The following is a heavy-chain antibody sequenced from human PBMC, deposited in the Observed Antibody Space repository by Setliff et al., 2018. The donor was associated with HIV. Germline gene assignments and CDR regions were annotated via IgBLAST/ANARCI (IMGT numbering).Heavy chain of an antibody. V-gene: IGHV4-61*02. CDR2: IYTSGST. CDR1: GDSISSGGYY. CDR3: ATSGDYGDYDY. Sequence: SETLSLTCTVSGDSISSGGYYWSWIRQPAGKGLEWIGRIYTSGSTNYNPSLKSRVTISVDTSKNQFSLKLSSVTAADTAVYYCATSGDYGDYDYWGQGTLVTVSS. D-gene: IGHD4-17*01. J-gene: IGHJ4*02.